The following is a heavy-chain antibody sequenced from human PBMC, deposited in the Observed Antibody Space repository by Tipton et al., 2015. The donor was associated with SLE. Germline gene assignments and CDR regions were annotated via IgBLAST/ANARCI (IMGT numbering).Heavy chain of an antibody. Sequence: TLSLTCTVSGGSISSYYWSWIRQPPGKGLEWIGYIYYSGSTNYNPSLKSRVTISVDTSKNQLSLKLSSVTAADTAVYYCARGRRRDYYYYYYMDVWGKGTTVTVSS. CDR1: GGSISSYY. J-gene: IGHJ6*03. V-gene: IGHV4-59*01. CDR2: IYYSGST. CDR3: ARGRRRDYYYYYYMDV.